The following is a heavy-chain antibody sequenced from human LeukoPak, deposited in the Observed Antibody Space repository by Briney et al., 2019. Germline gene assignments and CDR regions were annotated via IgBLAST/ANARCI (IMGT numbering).Heavy chain of an antibody. CDR2: ISYDGSNK. V-gene: IGHV3-30*04. J-gene: IGHJ3*02. Sequence: GGSLRLSCAASGFTFSSYAMHWVRQAPGKGLEWVAVISYDGSNKYYADSVKGRLTIARDNSKNTLYLQMNSLRAEDTAVYYCARVSYSSGWESFGAFDIWGQGTMVTVSS. D-gene: IGHD6-19*01. CDR1: GFTFSSYA. CDR3: ARVSYSSGWESFGAFDI.